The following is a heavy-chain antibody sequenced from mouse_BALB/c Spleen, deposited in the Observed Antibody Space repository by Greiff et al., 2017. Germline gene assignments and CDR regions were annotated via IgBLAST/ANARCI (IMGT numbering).Heavy chain of an antibody. D-gene: IGHD4-1*01. Sequence: DVMLVESGGGLVQPKGSLKLSCAASGFTFNTYAMNWVRQAPGKGLEWVARIRSKSNNYATYYADSVKDRFTISRDDSQSMLYLQMNNLKTEDTAMYYCVRLGRDYFDYWGQGTTLTVSS. J-gene: IGHJ2*01. V-gene: IGHV10-1*02. CDR2: IRSKSNNYAT. CDR3: VRLGRDYFDY. CDR1: GFTFNTYA.